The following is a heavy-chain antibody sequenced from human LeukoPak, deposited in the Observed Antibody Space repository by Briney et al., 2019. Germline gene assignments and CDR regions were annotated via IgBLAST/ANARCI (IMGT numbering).Heavy chain of an antibody. CDR2: INHSGST. CDR3: ARSSNYYDSSGYLGFDY. Sequence: SETLSLTCTVSGGSISGYYWSWIRQPPGKGLEWIGEINHSGSTNYNPSLKSRVTISVDTSKNQFSLKLSSVTAADTAVYYCARSSNYYDSSGYLGFDYWGQGTLVTVSS. D-gene: IGHD3-22*01. V-gene: IGHV4-34*01. CDR1: GGSISGYY. J-gene: IGHJ4*02.